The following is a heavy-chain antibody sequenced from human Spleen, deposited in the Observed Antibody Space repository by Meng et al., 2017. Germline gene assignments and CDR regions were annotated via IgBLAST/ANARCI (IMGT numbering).Heavy chain of an antibody. CDR3: ARGPTTMAHDFDY. V-gene: IGHV4-61*03. J-gene: IGHJ4*02. Sequence: QVQLQEPGPGLVGPSETLSLSCTVSGDSVTSGNYYWSWIRQPPGKGPEWIGEINHSGSTNYNPSLESRATISVDTSQNNLSLKLSSVTAADSAVYYCARGPTTMAHDFDYWGQGTLVTVFS. CDR2: INHSGST. D-gene: IGHD4-11*01. CDR1: GDSVTSGNYY.